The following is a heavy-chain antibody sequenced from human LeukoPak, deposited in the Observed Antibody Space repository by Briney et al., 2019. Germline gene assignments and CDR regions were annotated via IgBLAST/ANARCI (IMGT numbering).Heavy chain of an antibody. D-gene: IGHD3-3*01. V-gene: IGHV4-59*01. CDR2: IYYSGST. CDR3: ARVRDDFWSGYRSVCYMDV. Sequence: SETLSLTCTVSGGSTSSYYWSWIRQPPGKGLEWIGYIYYSGSTNYNPSLKSRVTISVDTSKNQFSLKLSSVTAADTAVYYCARVRDDFWSGYRSVCYMDVWGKGTTVTVSS. J-gene: IGHJ6*03. CDR1: GGSTSSYY.